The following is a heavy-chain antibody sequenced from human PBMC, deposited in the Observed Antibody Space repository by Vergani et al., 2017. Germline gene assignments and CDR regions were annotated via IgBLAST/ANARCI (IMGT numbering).Heavy chain of an antibody. CDR3: ARGSPYYYDSSGADAFDI. D-gene: IGHD3-22*01. V-gene: IGHV4-30-2*01. Sequence: QLQLQESGPGLVKPSETLSLTCTVSGGSISSGGYSWSWIRQPPGKGLEWIGYIYHSGSTYYNPSLKSRVTISVDRSKNQFSLKLSSVTAADTAVYYCARGSPYYYDSSGADAFDIWGQGTMVTVSS. CDR2: IYHSGST. CDR1: GGSISSGGYS. J-gene: IGHJ3*02.